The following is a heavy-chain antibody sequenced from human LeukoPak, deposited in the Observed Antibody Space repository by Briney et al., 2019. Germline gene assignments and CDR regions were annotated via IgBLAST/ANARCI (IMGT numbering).Heavy chain of an antibody. Sequence: SETLSLTCTVSDDSISDYYRGWIRQPPGKGLEWIGYFHNSGTSTYNPSLKSRVTISADTSKNQFSLKLNSLTTADTAIYYCTRGAGWLIDYWGQGILVTVSS. V-gene: IGHV4-59*01. CDR3: TRGAGWLIDY. D-gene: IGHD3-16*01. CDR1: DDSISDYY. J-gene: IGHJ4*02. CDR2: FHNSGTS.